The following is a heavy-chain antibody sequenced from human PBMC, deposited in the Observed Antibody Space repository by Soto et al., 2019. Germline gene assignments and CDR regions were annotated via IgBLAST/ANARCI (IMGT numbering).Heavy chain of an antibody. Sequence: SETLSLTCTVSGGSIGSSSYYWGWIRQPPGKGLEWIGNIYYTGSTYYNPSLESRVTISVDTSKNQFSLKLSSVTAADTAVYYCARPNSVYYYYAMDVWGQGTTVTVSS. CDR2: IYYTGST. CDR1: GGSIGSSSYY. J-gene: IGHJ6*02. CDR3: ARPNSVYYYYAMDV. D-gene: IGHD6-13*01. V-gene: IGHV4-39*01.